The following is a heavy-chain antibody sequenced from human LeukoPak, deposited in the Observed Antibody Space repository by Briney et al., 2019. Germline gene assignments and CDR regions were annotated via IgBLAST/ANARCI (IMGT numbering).Heavy chain of an antibody. D-gene: IGHD5-12*01. CDR2: ISSSSYI. CDR3: ARDRGQWLRLRGWFDP. Sequence: GGSLRLSCAASGFTFSSYSMNWVRQAPGKGLEWVSSISSSSYIYYADSVKGRFTISRDNAKSSLYLQMNSLRAEDTAVYYCARDRGQWLRLRGWFDPWGQGTLVTVSS. V-gene: IGHV3-21*01. CDR1: GFTFSSYS. J-gene: IGHJ5*02.